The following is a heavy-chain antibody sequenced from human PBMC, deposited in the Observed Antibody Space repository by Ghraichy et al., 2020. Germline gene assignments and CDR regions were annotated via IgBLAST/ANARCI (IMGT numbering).Heavy chain of an antibody. J-gene: IGHJ3*02. D-gene: IGHD6-19*01. V-gene: IGHV6-1*01. CDR3: ARGVDSSGWGLNAFDI. Sequence: SQTLSLTCAISGDSVSSNSAAWNWIRQSPSRGLEWLGRTYYRSKWYNDYAVSVKSRITINPDTSKNQFSLQLNSVTPEDTAVYYCARGVDSSGWGLNAFDIWGQGTMVTVSS. CDR2: TYYRSKWYN. CDR1: GDSVSSNSAA.